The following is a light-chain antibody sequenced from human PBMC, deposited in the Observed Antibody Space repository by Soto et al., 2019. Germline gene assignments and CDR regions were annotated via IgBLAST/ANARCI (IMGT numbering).Light chain of an antibody. Sequence: QSALTQPASVSGSPGQSITISCTGTSSDVGGYNYVSWSQQHPGKAPKLMIYEVSNRPSGVSNRFSGSKSGNTASLTISGLQAEDEADYYCSSYKTTNNYVFGTGTKVTVL. CDR3: SSYKTTNNYV. J-gene: IGLJ1*01. CDR1: SSDVGGYNY. CDR2: EVS. V-gene: IGLV2-14*01.